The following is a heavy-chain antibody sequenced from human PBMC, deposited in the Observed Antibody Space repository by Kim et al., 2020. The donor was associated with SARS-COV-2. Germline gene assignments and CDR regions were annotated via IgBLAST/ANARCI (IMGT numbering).Heavy chain of an antibody. J-gene: IGHJ3*01. CDR1: GGSFSGYY. V-gene: IGHV4-34*01. Sequence: SETLSLTCAVYGGSFSGYYWSGIRQPPGKGLEWIGEINHSGSTNYNPSLKSRVTISVDTSKNQFSLKLSSVTAADTAVYYCARGLLFFWGQGTMVTVSS. CDR3: ARGLLFF. D-gene: IGHD2-21*01. CDR2: INHSGST.